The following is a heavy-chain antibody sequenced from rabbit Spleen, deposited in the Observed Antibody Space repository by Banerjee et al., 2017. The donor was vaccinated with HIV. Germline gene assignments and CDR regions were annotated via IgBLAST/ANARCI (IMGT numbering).Heavy chain of an antibody. D-gene: IGHD8-1*01. Sequence: QLVESGGGLVQPGGSLKLSCKASGFTLSSYYMNWVRQAPGKGLEWIGYIDPVFGITYYASWVNGRFSISRENAQNTVFLQMTSLTVADTATYFCARDTGSSFSSYGMDLWGPGTLVTVS. CDR1: GFTLSSYY. J-gene: IGHJ6*01. CDR3: ARDTGSSFSSYGMDL. CDR2: IDPVFGIT. V-gene: IGHV1S7*01.